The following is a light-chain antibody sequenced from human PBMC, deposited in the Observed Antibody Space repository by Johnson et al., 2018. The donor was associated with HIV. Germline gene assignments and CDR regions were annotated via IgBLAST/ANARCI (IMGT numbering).Light chain of an antibody. CDR2: ENN. CDR3: LAWDTGPRAWEV. Sequence: QFVLTQPPSVSAAPGQKVTISCSGSSSNIESNYVSWYQQLPGAIPKLLIYENNKRPSGIPDRFSGSKSGTSATLGITGLWPEDEADYYCLAWDTGPRAWEVFGTGTKVTVL. V-gene: IGLV1-41*01. CDR1: SSNIESNY. J-gene: IGLJ1*01.